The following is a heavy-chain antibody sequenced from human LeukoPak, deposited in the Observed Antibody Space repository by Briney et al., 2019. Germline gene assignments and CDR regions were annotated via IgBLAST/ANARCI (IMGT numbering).Heavy chain of an antibody. CDR1: GGTFSSYA. D-gene: IGHD2-21*02. CDR3: ARPPCGGDCHDAFDI. Sequence: SVKVSCKASGGTFSSYAISWVRQAPGQGLEWMGRIIPILGIANYAQKFQGRVTITADKSTSTAYMELSSLRSEDTAVYYCARPPCGGDCHDAFDIWGQGTMVTVSS. CDR2: IIPILGIA. V-gene: IGHV1-69*04. J-gene: IGHJ3*02.